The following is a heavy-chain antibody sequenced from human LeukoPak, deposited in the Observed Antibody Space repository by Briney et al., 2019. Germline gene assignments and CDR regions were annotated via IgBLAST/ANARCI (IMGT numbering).Heavy chain of an antibody. J-gene: IGHJ5*02. CDR1: GYTSTSYY. Sequence: ASVKVSCKASGYTSTSYYMHWVRQAPGQGLEWMGIINPSGGSTNYAQKFQGRVTMTRDTSTSTVYMELSSLRSEDTAVYYCARVRKRITMIVVTKAEGWFDPWGQGTLVTVSS. CDR3: ARVRKRITMIVVTKAEGWFDP. CDR2: INPSGGST. D-gene: IGHD3-22*01. V-gene: IGHV1-46*01.